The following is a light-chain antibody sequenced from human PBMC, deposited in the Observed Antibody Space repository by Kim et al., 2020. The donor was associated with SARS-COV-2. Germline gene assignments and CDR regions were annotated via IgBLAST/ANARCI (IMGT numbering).Light chain of an antibody. CDR2: DAS. CDR3: QQYDNHPRT. CDR1: KGISSY. Sequence: ASVGDRVNIIWRASKGISSYLDWYQQKPGKAPKLLIYDASNLESGVPSRFRGSGSGTDFTFTISSLQPEDIATYYCQQYDNHPRTFGEGTKVDIK. V-gene: IGKV1-33*01. J-gene: IGKJ4*01.